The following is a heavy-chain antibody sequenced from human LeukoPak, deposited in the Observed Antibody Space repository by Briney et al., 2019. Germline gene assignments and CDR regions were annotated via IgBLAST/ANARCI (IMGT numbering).Heavy chain of an antibody. V-gene: IGHV4-4*02. Sequence: SETLSLTCAVSGGSISSSNWWSWVRQPPGKGLEWIGEIYHSGSTNYNPSLKSRVTISVDKSKNQFSLKLSSVTAADTAVYYCARGTNYLGFGTFDYWGQGTLVTVSS. CDR1: GGSISSSNW. J-gene: IGHJ4*02. CDR2: IYHSGST. D-gene: IGHD3-10*01. CDR3: ARGTNYLGFGTFDY.